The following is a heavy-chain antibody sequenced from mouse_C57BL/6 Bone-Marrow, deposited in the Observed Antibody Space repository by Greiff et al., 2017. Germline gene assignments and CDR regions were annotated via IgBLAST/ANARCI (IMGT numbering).Heavy chain of an antibody. CDR3: ARYYGSSFFAY. V-gene: IGHV1-54*01. CDR1: GYAFTNYL. D-gene: IGHD1-1*01. CDR2: INPGSGGT. Sequence: LQESGAELVRPGPSVKVSCKASGYAFTNYLIEWVKQRPGQGLEWIGVINPGSGGTNYNEKFKGKATLTADKSSRTAYLQLSSLTSEDSAVYFGARYYGSSFFAYWGQGTLVTVSA. J-gene: IGHJ3*01.